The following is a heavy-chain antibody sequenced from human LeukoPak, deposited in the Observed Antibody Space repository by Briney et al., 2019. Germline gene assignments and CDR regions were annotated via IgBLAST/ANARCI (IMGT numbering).Heavy chain of an antibody. CDR1: GYTFTGYY. D-gene: IGHD7-27*01. CDR3: ERERSYELGIEAY. J-gene: IGHJ4*02. V-gene: IGHV1-2*02. Sequence: GASVKVSCKASGYTFTGYYMHWVRQAPGQGLEWMGWINPNSGGTNYAQKFQGRVTMTRDTSISTAYMELSRLRSDDTAVYYCERERSYELGIEAYWGQGTLVTVSS. CDR2: INPNSGGT.